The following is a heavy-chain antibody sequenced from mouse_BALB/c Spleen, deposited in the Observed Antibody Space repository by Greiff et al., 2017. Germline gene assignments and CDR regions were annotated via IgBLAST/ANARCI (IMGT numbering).Heavy chain of an antibody. J-gene: IGHJ4*01. CDR1: GFTFSSFG. Sequence: DVMLVESGGGLVQPGGSRKLSCAASGFTFSSFGMHWVRQAPEKGLEWVAYISSGSSTIYYADTVKGRFTISRDNPKNTLFLQMTSLRSEDTAMYYCARGERRYAMDYWGQGTSVTVSA. CDR3: ARGERRYAMDY. CDR2: ISSGSSTI. V-gene: IGHV5-17*02.